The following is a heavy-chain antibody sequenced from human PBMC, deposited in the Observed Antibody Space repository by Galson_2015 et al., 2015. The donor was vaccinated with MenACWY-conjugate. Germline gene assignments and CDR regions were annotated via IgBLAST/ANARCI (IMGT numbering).Heavy chain of an antibody. V-gene: IGHV4-4*02. D-gene: IGHD3-16*01. Sequence: SWVRQPPGQGLEWLGEIYHGGSTNYNPSLKSRVTISVDKSKNQFSLKVTSVTAADTAVYYCTRGTLGADCWGQGTLVIVSS. J-gene: IGHJ4*02. CDR3: TRGTLGADC. CDR2: IYHGGST.